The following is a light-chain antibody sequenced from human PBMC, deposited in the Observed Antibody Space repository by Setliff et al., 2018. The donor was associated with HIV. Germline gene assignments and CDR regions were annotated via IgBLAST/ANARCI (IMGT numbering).Light chain of an antibody. CDR2: EVS. V-gene: IGLV2-14*01. J-gene: IGLJ1*01. CDR3: SSYTTSSTPYV. CDR1: SSDIGGYNF. Sequence: QSVLTQPASVSGSPGQSITISCTGTSSDIGGYNFVSWYQQHPGKAPKLMIYEVSYRPSGVSNRFSGSKSGNTASLTISGLQAEDEADYYCSSYTTSSTPYVFGTGTKVT.